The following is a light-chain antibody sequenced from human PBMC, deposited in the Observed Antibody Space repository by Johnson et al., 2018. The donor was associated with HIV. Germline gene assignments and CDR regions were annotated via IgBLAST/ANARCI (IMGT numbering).Light chain of an antibody. CDR2: DNN. J-gene: IGLJ1*01. Sequence: QSILTQPPSVSAAPGQKVTISCSGSSSNIGNNYVSWYQHFPETAPKLLIYDNNKRPSGIPDRFSASKSATTATLGITGLQTGDEADYYCETWDSSLSGYYVFGTGTKLTVL. CDR3: ETWDSSLSGYYV. CDR1: SSNIGNNY. V-gene: IGLV1-51*01.